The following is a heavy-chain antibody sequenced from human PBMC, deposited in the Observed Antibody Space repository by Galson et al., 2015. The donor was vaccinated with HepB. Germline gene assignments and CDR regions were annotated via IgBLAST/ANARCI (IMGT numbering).Heavy chain of an antibody. V-gene: IGHV3-48*01. D-gene: IGHD3-22*01. CDR3: AIDNYYDSSGYYYVRVGYYYYGMDV. J-gene: IGHJ6*02. CDR1: GFTFSSYS. Sequence: SLRLSCAASGFTFSSYSMNWVRQAPGKGLEWVSYISSSSSTIYYADSVKGRFTISRDNAKNSLYLQMNSLRAEDTAVYYCAIDNYYDSSGYYYVRVGYYYYGMDVWGQGTTVTVSS. CDR2: ISSSSSTI.